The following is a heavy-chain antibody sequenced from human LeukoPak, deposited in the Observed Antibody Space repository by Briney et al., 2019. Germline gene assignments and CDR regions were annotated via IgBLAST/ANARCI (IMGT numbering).Heavy chain of an antibody. Sequence: ASVKVSCKASGGTFSSYAISWVRQAPGQGLEWMGRIIPILGIANYAQKFQGRVTITADKSTDTASMELSSLTSEDTAIYYCATETPPSGSFSVYYNSWGQGTLVTVSS. V-gene: IGHV1-69*04. D-gene: IGHD3-9*01. CDR3: ATETPPSGSFSVYYNS. CDR1: GGTFSSYA. J-gene: IGHJ4*02. CDR2: IIPILGIA.